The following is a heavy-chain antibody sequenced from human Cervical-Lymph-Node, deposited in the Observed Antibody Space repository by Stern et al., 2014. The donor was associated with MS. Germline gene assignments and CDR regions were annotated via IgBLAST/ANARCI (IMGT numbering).Heavy chain of an antibody. CDR2: IINILGLP. V-gene: IGHV1-69*09. CDR1: GGTFSSSYA. Sequence: VQLVQSGAEVKKPGSSVNVSCKASGGTFSSSYAITWMRQAPGQGLEWMGRIINILGLPNYAQKFQGRVTITADTSTSTAYMELSSLRSEDTAVYYCARGVVSNRAAATLHNLFDPWGQGTLVTVSS. CDR3: ARGVVSNRAAATLHNLFDP. D-gene: IGHD2-15*01. J-gene: IGHJ5*02.